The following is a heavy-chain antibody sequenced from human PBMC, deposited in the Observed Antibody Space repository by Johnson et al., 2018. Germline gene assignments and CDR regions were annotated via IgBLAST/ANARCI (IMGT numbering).Heavy chain of an antibody. Sequence: QVQLQESGPGLVKPSETLSLTCTVSGGSMTDYHWSWIRQSPGKGLEWIGYIFYTGNTNYNPSLKSRVPISADTSKNQFSLNLRSVTAADTTIYYFVRDYAFDIWGQGTMVTVSS. CDR2: IFYTGNT. J-gene: IGHJ3*02. V-gene: IGHV4-59*01. CDR3: VRDYAFDI. CDR1: GGSMTDYH.